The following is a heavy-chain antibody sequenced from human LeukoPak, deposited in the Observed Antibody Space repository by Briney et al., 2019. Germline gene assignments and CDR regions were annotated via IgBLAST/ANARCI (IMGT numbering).Heavy chain of an antibody. D-gene: IGHD3-10*01. CDR1: GFTFSSYA. J-gene: IGHJ4*02. V-gene: IGHV3-23*01. CDR3: AKWIMVRGVNDY. Sequence: GGSLRLSCAASGFTFSSYAMSWVRQAPGKGLEGVSAISGSGGSTYYADSVKGRFTISRDNSKNTLYLQMNSLRAEDTAVYYCAKWIMVRGVNDYWGQGTLVTVSS. CDR2: ISGSGGST.